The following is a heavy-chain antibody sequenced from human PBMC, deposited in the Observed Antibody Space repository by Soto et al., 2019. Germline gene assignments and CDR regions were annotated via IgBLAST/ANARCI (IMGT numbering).Heavy chain of an antibody. D-gene: IGHD3-9*01. J-gene: IGHJ5*02. CDR3: AREADILNWFDP. Sequence: GGSLRLSCAASGFTFSSYAMHWVRQAPGKGLEWVAVISSDGSNEYYADSVKGRFTISRDNSKNTLYLQMNSLRAEDTAVYYCAREADILNWFDPWGQGTLVTVSS. CDR1: GFTFSSYA. V-gene: IGHV3-30-3*01. CDR2: ISSDGSNE.